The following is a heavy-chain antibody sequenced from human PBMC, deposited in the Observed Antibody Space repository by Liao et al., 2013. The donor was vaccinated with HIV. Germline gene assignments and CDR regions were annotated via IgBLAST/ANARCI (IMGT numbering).Heavy chain of an antibody. D-gene: IGHD1-1*01. CDR1: GDSINNYY. J-gene: IGHJ6*03. Sequence: QVQLQESGPGLVKPSETLSLTCTVSGDSINNYYWSWIRQPPGKGLEWIGYINYSGHSKYNPSIKSRVTISVDTSKNQFSLKLSSVTAADTAVYHCAGHSPYKEGAVYYYYYMDVWGKGTTVTVSS. CDR2: INYSGHS. CDR3: AGHSPYKEGAVYYYYYMDV. V-gene: IGHV4-59*01.